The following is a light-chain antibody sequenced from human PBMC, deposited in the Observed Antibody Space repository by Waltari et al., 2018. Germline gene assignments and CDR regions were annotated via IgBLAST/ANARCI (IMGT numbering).Light chain of an antibody. CDR2: KVS. J-gene: IGKJ5*01. V-gene: IGKV2-30*02. Sequence: DVVLTQSPLSLPVTLGQPASISCRSSQSLLHSDGNTYLNWFQQRPGQSPRRLIYKVSNRDSGVPDRFSGSGAGTDFTLQISRVEAEDVGVYYCMQGTHWPPITFGQGTRLEIK. CDR3: MQGTHWPPIT. CDR1: QSLLHSDGNTY.